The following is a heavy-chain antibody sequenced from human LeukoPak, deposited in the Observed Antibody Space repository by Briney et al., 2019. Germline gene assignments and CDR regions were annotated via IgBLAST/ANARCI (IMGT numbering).Heavy chain of an antibody. Sequence: GASVKVSCKASGGTFSSYAISWVRQAPGQGLKWMGRIIPIFAIADYAQKFQGRATMTADKSTSTAYMELSSLRFEDTAVYYCARDRRGVGDLVPAAMSRGWFDPWGQGTLVTVSS. CDR2: IIPIFAIA. CDR3: ARDRRGVGDLVPAAMSRGWFDP. J-gene: IGHJ5*02. D-gene: IGHD2-2*01. CDR1: GGTFSSYA. V-gene: IGHV1-69*04.